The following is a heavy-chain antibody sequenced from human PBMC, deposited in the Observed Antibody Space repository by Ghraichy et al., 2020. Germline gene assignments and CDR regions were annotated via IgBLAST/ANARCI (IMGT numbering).Heavy chain of an antibody. D-gene: IGHD3-10*01. J-gene: IGHJ6*02. CDR3: VRDLPGRHTNNSRDYYFGMDI. V-gene: IGHV3-11*06. Sequence: LSLTCAASGFTFSDYYMNWIRQSPGKGLEWIAYISDSSTYADYADSVKGRFTISRDNAKDSLYLQMRSLRVEETAVYYCVRDLPGRHTNNSRDYYFGMDIWGQGTTVTVSS. CDR2: ISDSST. CDR1: GFTFSDYY.